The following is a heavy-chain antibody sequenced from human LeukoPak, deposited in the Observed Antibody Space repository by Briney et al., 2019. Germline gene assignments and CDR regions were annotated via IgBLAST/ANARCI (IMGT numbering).Heavy chain of an antibody. Sequence: PGGPRKLPLAASEFTFITYPMHGSRQAPGKGLENVQLIISKGVSTYYANSVKGRFTISRDNSKNTLYLQMGSLRAEDMAVYYCARGAGYSSSWYHYYYYYGMDVWGQGTTVTVSS. CDR2: IISKGVST. CDR3: ARGAGYSSSWYHYYYYYGMDV. CDR1: EFTFITYP. J-gene: IGHJ6*02. D-gene: IGHD6-13*01. V-gene: IGHV3-64*01.